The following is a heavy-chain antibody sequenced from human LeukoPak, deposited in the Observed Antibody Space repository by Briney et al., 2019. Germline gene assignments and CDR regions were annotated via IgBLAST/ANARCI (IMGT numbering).Heavy chain of an antibody. D-gene: IGHD4-17*01. V-gene: IGHV4-34*10. CDR2: TSHSGST. CDR3: ARRNYGDYYFDY. CDR1: GGSFGGYH. J-gene: IGHJ4*02. Sequence: SETLSLTCAVYGGSFGGYHWSWIRPTPGKGLEWIGDTSHSGSTIYNPSLQSRITMSVDMSKSQFTLKLSSVTAADTAVYYCARRNYGDYYFDYWGQGTLVTVSS.